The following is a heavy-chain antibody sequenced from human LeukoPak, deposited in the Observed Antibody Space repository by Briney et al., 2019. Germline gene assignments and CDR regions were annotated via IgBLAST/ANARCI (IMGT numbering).Heavy chain of an antibody. D-gene: IGHD1-26*01. J-gene: IGHJ4*02. CDR3: ARRGSYGSPPKT. Sequence: SETLSLTCAVYGGSFSGYYWSWIRQPPGKGLEWIGEINHSGVTNYNPSLKSRVTMSVDTSKNQFSLKLSSGTAADTAVYHCARRGSYGSPPKTWGQGTLVTVSS. CDR2: INHSGVT. V-gene: IGHV4-34*01. CDR1: GGSFSGYY.